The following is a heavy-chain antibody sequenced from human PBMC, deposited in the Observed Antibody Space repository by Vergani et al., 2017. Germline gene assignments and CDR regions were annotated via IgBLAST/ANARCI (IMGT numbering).Heavy chain of an antibody. CDR3: ARDGRLRPSLDY. J-gene: IGHJ4*02. CDR2: ISWDGGST. CDR1: GFTFDDYT. V-gene: IGHV3-43*01. Sequence: EVQLVESGGVVVQPGGSLRLSCAASGFTFDDYTMHWVRQAPGKGLEWVSLISWDGGSTYYADSVKGRFTISRDNSKNSLYLQMNSLRTEDTAVYYCARDGRLRPSLDYWGQGTLVTVSS. D-gene: IGHD3-16*01.